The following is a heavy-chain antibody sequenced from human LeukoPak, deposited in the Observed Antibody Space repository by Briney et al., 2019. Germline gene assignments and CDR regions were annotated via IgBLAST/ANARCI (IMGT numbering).Heavy chain of an antibody. Sequence: GGSLRLSCAASGFSFYSYSMNWVRQAPGKGPEWVSSISSGSRYIYYSDSVKGRFTISRDNAKNSVYLQMNSLRAEDTAVYYCAKREIVGATTHPGCVDYWGQGTLVTVSS. J-gene: IGHJ4*02. CDR3: AKREIVGATTHPGCVDY. CDR1: GFSFYSYS. D-gene: IGHD1-26*01. CDR2: ISSGSRYI. V-gene: IGHV3-21*04.